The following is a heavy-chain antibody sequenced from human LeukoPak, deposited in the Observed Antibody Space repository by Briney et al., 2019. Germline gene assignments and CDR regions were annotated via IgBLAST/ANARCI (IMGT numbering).Heavy chain of an antibody. CDR2: INPNSGGT. D-gene: IGHD6-19*01. CDR1: GYTFTGYY. V-gene: IGHV1-2*02. CDR3: ARKGVYSSGWSDY. Sequence: GASVKVSCKASGYTFTGYYMHWVRQAPGQGLEWMGWINPNSGGTNYAQKFQGRVTMTRDTSTSTAYMELRSLRSDDTAVYYCARKGVYSSGWSDYWGQGTLVTVSS. J-gene: IGHJ4*02.